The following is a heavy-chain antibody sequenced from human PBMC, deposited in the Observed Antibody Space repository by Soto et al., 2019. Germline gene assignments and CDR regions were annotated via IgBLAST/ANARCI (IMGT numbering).Heavy chain of an antibody. CDR1: GGSISSYY. J-gene: IGHJ4*02. CDR3: ARHPSYAYFDY. CDR2: IYYSGST. V-gene: IGHV4-59*08. Sequence: SETRSLTCTVSGGSISSYYWSWIRQPPGKGLEWIGYIYYSGSTNYKPSLKSRVTISVDTSKNQFSLKLSSVTAADTAVYYCARHPSYAYFDYWGQGALVTVSS. D-gene: IGHD3-16*01.